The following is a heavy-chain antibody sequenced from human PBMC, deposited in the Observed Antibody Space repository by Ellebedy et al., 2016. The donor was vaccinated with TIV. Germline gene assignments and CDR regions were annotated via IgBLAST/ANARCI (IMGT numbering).Heavy chain of an antibody. CDR3: ARDSTIAGPYDYGMDV. CDR2: IYSGGNT. CDR1: GFPVSDNY. Sequence: GESLKISCVSSGFPVSDNYMSWVRQAPGKGLEWVSNIYSGGNTYYSDSVKGRFTVSRDTSRNTLYLQMNSLRGEHTAIYYCARDSTIAGPYDYGMDVWGQGTTVTVSS. J-gene: IGHJ6*02. D-gene: IGHD1-1*01. V-gene: IGHV3-66*01.